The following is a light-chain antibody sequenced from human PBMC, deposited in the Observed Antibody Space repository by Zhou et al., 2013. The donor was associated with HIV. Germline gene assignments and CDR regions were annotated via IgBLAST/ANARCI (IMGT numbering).Light chain of an antibody. CDR1: QSIRSW. J-gene: IGKJ5*01. CDR2: KAS. Sequence: DIQMTQSPSTLSASVGDRVTITCRASQSIRSWVAWYQQKPGKAPKLLIYKASSLESGVPSRFSGSGSGTEFTLTISSLQPDDFATYYCQQYNSYSITFGQGTRLDIK. CDR3: QQYNSYSIT. V-gene: IGKV1-5*03.